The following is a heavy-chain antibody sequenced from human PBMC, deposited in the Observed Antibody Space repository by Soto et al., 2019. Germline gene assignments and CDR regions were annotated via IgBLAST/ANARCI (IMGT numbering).Heavy chain of an antibody. D-gene: IGHD3-9*01. CDR2: INPSGGST. V-gene: IGHV1-46*01. CDR3: ARAATPHYDILTGYSPFDY. CDR1: GYTFTSYY. J-gene: IGHJ4*02. Sequence: ASVKVSCKASGYTFTSYYMHWVRQAPGQGLEWMGIINPSGGSTSYAQKFQGRVTMTRDTSTSTVYMELRSLRSDDTAVYYCARAATPHYDILTGYSPFDYWGQGTLVTVSS.